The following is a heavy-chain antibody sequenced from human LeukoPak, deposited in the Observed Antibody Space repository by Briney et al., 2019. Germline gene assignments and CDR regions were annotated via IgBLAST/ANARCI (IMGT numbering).Heavy chain of an antibody. V-gene: IGHV4-30-4*08. CDR1: GGSISSGDYY. Sequence: SETLSLTCTLSGGSISSGDYYWSWIRQPPGKGLEWIGYIYYSGSTYYNPSLKSRVTISVDTSKNQFSLKLSSVTAADTAVYYCARDQEKYYYDSSGYRYYYYMDVWGKGTTVTVSS. J-gene: IGHJ6*03. D-gene: IGHD3-22*01. CDR3: ARDQEKYYYDSSGYRYYYYMDV. CDR2: IYYSGST.